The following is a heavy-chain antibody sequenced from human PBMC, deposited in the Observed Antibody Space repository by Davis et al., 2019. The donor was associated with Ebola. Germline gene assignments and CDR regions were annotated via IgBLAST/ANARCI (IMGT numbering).Heavy chain of an antibody. J-gene: IGHJ1*01. CDR3: ATRYCSNTSCNRYFQH. CDR2: TTSSSRYI. CDR1: GFTFTSYS. D-gene: IGHD2-2*01. Sequence: GESLKISCAASGFTFTSYSMNWVRQAPGKGLEWVSSTTSSSRYIYYADSVKGRFTISRDNAKNSVYLQMNSLRAEDTAVYYCATRYCSNTSCNRYFQHWGQGTLVTVSS. V-gene: IGHV3-21*01.